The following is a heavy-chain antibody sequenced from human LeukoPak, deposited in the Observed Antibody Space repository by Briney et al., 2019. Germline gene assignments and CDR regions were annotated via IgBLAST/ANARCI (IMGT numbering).Heavy chain of an antibody. CDR1: GFTVSSNY. D-gene: IGHD3-22*01. V-gene: IGHV3-53*01. CDR3: ARDPVSYYDNSGDYDGFDF. Sequence: GGSLRLSCAASGFTVSSNYMSWVRQAPGKGLEWVSVIYSGGSTYYADSVKGRFTISRDNSKNTLYLQMNSLRSEDTAVYYCARDPVSYYDNSGDYDGFDFWGQGTLVTVSS. CDR2: IYSGGST. J-gene: IGHJ4*02.